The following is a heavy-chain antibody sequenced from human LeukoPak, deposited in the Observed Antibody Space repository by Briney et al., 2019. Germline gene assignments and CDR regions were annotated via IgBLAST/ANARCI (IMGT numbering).Heavy chain of an antibody. Sequence: PSETLSLTCTVSGGSISSYYWSWIRQPPGKGLEWIGYIYYSGSTNYNPTLKSRVTISVDTSKNQFSLKLSSVTAADTAVYYCARHGGTYYDFWSGYLNFDYWGQGTLVTVSS. CDR1: GGSISSYY. CDR2: IYYSGST. J-gene: IGHJ4*02. D-gene: IGHD3-3*01. CDR3: ARHGGTYYDFWSGYLNFDY. V-gene: IGHV4-59*08.